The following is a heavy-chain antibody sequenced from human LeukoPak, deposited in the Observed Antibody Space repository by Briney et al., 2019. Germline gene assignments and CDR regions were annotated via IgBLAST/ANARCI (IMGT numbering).Heavy chain of an antibody. J-gene: IGHJ6*03. CDR3: ARGRFGYCSGGSCYYFYRYYYYYMDV. CDR1: GGSFSGYC. Sequence: TSETLSLTCAVYGGSFSGYCWSWIRQPPGKGLEWIGEINHSGSTNYNPSLKSRVTISVDTSKNQFSLKLSSVTAADTAVYYCARGRFGYCSGGSCYYFYRYYYYYMDVWGKGTTVTVSS. D-gene: IGHD2-15*01. V-gene: IGHV4-34*01. CDR2: INHSGST.